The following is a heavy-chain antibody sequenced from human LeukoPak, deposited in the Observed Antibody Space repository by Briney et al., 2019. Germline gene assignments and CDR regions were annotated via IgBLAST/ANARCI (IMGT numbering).Heavy chain of an antibody. CDR3: ASRIRGVISPFDY. D-gene: IGHD3-10*01. V-gene: IGHV4-30-4*08. Sequence: SETLSLTCTVSGGSISSGDYYWSRIRQPPGKGLEWIGYIYYSGSTYYNPSLKSRVTISVDTSKNQFSLKLSSVTAADTAVYYCASRIRGVISPFDYWGQGTLVTVSS. CDR2: IYYSGST. CDR1: GGSISSGDYY. J-gene: IGHJ4*02.